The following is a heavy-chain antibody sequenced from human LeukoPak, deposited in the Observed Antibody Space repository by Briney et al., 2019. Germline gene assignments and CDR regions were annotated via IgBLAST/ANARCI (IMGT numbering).Heavy chain of an antibody. CDR1: GFTFSSYA. Sequence: GGSLRLSCAASGFTFSSYAMSWVRQAPGKGLEWVSYISSSSTIYYADSVKGRFTISRDNSKNRLYLQVNSLRAEDTAVYYCARDGPPYCGGDCYLPNWGQGTLVTVSS. J-gene: IGHJ4*02. V-gene: IGHV3-48*01. D-gene: IGHD2-21*02. CDR3: ARDGPPYCGGDCYLPN. CDR2: ISSSSTI.